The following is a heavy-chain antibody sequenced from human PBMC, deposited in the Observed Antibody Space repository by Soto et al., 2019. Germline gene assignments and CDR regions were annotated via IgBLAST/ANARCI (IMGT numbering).Heavy chain of an antibody. V-gene: IGHV6-1*01. Sequence: SQTLSLTCAISGDSVSSNSAAWNWIRQSPSRGLEWLGRTYYRAKWFNDYAVSVKSRITISPDTSKNQFSLQLNSVTPEDTAVYYCARDRDGSGRTDFDRWGQGTLVTVSS. CDR2: TYYRAKWFN. CDR1: GDSVSSNSAA. CDR3: ARDRDGSGRTDFDR. D-gene: IGHD6-19*01. J-gene: IGHJ4*02.